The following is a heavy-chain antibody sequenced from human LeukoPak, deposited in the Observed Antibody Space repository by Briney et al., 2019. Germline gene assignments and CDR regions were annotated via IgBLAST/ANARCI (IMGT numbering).Heavy chain of an antibody. CDR1: GYTFTGYY. D-gene: IGHD2-15*01. V-gene: IGHV1-2*02. J-gene: IGHJ3*02. CDR3: ARAQDALADDAFDI. Sequence: ASVKVSCKASGYTFTGYYMHWVRQAPGQGLEWMGWINPNSGGTNYAQKFQGRVTMTRDTSISTAYMELSRLRSDDTAVYYCARAQDALADDAFDIWGQGTMVTISS. CDR2: INPNSGGT.